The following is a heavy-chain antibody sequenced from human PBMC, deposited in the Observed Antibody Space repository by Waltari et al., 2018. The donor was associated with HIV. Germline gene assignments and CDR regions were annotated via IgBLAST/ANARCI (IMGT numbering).Heavy chain of an antibody. V-gene: IGHV4-59*01. J-gene: IGHJ3*02. CDR2: IYYSGST. D-gene: IGHD3-3*01. CDR1: GGSISSYY. Sequence: QVQLQESGPGLVKPSETLSLTCTVSGGSISSYYWSWIRQPPGKGLEWIGYIYYSGSTNYNPSLKSRVTISVDTSKNQFSLKLSSVTAADTAVYYCARDGGQGNRFLEWLSAGDAFDIWGQGTMVTVSS. CDR3: ARDGGQGNRFLEWLSAGDAFDI.